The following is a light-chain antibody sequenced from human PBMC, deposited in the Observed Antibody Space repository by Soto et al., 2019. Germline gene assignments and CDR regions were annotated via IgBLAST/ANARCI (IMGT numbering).Light chain of an antibody. J-gene: IGLJ2*01. V-gene: IGLV2-14*01. Sequence: QSVLTQPASVSGSPGQSITISCTGTSSDVGGYNYVSWYQQHPGKAPKLMIYEVSNRPSGVSHRFSGSKSGNTSSLTISGLQADDAADYYCSSYTSSSTLVVFGGGTTLTVL. CDR1: SSDVGGYNY. CDR3: SSYTSSSTLVV. CDR2: EVS.